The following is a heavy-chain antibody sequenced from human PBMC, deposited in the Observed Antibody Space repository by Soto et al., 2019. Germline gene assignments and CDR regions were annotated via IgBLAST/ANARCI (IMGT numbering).Heavy chain of an antibody. J-gene: IGHJ6*02. V-gene: IGHV3-30*18. CDR1: GFNFSNYG. CDR3: AKAADSNFYDAYGMDV. D-gene: IGHD4-4*01. CDR2: ISQNGVNK. Sequence: QVQLVESGGGVVQPGMSLTLSCAVSGFNFSNYGIHWVRQAPGKGLEWVAVISQNGVNKYYGESVQGRFTLSRDNSQNTLNLLMNNLISEDTAVYYWAKAADSNFYDAYGMDVWGQGTTVTVSS.